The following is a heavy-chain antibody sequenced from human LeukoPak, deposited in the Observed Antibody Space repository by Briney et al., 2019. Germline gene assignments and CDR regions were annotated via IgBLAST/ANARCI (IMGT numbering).Heavy chain of an antibody. V-gene: IGHV3-15*01. J-gene: IGHJ4*02. D-gene: IGHD2/OR15-2a*01. CDR1: GFTFRNAW. Sequence: GGSLRLSCAASGFTFRNAWMSWVRQAPGKGLEWVGRIKSRTDGGTTEYAAPVKGRFTISRDDSKNTLYLQINSLKTEDTAVYYCTDLGYYGVGWGQGTLVTVSS. CDR2: IKSRTDGGTT. CDR3: TDLGYYGVG.